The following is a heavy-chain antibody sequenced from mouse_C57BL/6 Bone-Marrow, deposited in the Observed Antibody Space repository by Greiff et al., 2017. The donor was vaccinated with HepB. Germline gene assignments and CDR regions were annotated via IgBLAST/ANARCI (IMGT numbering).Heavy chain of an antibody. CDR3: ARSRYYDDY. V-gene: IGHV1-42*01. CDR2: INPSTGGT. J-gene: IGHJ2*01. CDR1: GYSFTGYY. Sequence: VQLQQSGPELVKPGASVKISCKASGYSFTGYYMNWVKQSPEKSLEWIGEINPSTGGTTYNQKFKAKATLTVDKSSSTAYMQLKSLTSEDSAVYYCARSRYYDDYWGQGTTLTVSS.